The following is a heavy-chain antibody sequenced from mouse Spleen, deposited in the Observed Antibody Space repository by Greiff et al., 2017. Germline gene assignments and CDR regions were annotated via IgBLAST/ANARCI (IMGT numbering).Heavy chain of an antibody. D-gene: IGHD2-13*01. J-gene: IGHJ3*01. CDR3: ARRRGYGDYGFAY. V-gene: IGHV1-63*01. CDR2: IYPGGGYT. CDR1: GYTFTNYW. Sequence: VHLVESGAELVRPGTSVKMSCKASGYTFTNYWIGWAKPRPGHGLEWIGDIYPGGGYTNYNEKFKGKATLTADKSSSTAYMQFSSLTSEDSAIYYCARRRGYGDYGFAYWGQGTLVTVSA.